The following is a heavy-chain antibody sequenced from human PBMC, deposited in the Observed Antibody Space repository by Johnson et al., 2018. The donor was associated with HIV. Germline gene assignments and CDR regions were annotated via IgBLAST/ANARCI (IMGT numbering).Heavy chain of an antibody. CDR2: INSDGSST. CDR3: ARGGGGWEEGALDI. CDR1: GFTFSSYW. D-gene: IGHD6-19*01. V-gene: IGHV3-74*01. J-gene: IGHJ3*02. Sequence: VQLVESGGGLVQPGGSLRLSCTASGFTFSSYWMHWVRQAPGKGLVWVSRINSDGSSTRNADSVKGRFTISRDNAKNTLYLQMNSLRAEDTAVYYCARGGGGWEEGALDIWGQGTM.